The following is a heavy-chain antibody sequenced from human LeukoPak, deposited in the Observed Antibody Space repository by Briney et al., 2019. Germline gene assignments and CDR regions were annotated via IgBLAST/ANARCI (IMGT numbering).Heavy chain of an antibody. D-gene: IGHD3-10*01. CDR2: INHSGST. V-gene: IGHV4-34*01. CDR3: ARLYGSGSYSIYYFDY. CDR1: GFTFSSYG. Sequence: PGGSLRLSCAASGFTFSSYGMSWVRQAPGKGLEWIGEINHSGSTNYNPSLKSRVTISVDTSKNQFSLKLSSVTAADTAVYYCARLYGSGSYSIYYFDYWGQGTLVTVSS. J-gene: IGHJ4*02.